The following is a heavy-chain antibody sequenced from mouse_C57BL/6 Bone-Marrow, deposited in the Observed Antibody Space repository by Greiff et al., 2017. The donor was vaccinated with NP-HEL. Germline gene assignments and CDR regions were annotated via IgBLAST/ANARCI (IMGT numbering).Heavy chain of an antibody. J-gene: IGHJ2*01. Sequence: EVQVVESGGDLVKPGGSLQLSCAASGFTFSSYGMSWVRQTPDKRLEWVATISSGGSYTYYPDSVKGRFTISRDNAKNTLYLQMSSLKSEDTAMYYCARHYYSNYFDYWGQGTTLTVSS. D-gene: IGHD2-5*01. CDR3: ARHYYSNYFDY. CDR1: GFTFSSYG. V-gene: IGHV5-6*01. CDR2: ISSGGSYT.